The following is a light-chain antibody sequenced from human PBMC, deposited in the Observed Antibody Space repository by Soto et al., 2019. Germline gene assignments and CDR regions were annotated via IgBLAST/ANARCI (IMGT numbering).Light chain of an antibody. J-gene: IGKJ2*01. V-gene: IGKV3D-20*01. CDR1: QSVNSRY. CDR2: DAS. CDR3: QQYDSSLYT. Sequence: EIVLTQSPATLSLSPGERATLSCGASQSVNSRYLAWYQQKPGLAPRVIIYDASTRATGTPDRFSGSGSGTDFTLTSSRLEPEDFAVYYCQQYDSSLYTFGQGTKLDIK.